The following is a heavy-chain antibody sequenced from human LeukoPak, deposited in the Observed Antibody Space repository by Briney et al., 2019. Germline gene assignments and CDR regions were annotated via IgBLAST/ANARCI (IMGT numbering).Heavy chain of an antibody. CDR1: RGSISSYY. Sequence: PSETLSLTCTVSRGSISSYYWSWIRQPPGKGLEWIGYIYYNGNTNYNPSLKSRVTMSVDTSKNQFSLKLSSVTAADTAVYYCARDRNPDALVVVTAPNAFDIWGQGTMVTVSS. J-gene: IGHJ3*02. CDR3: ARDRNPDALVVVTAPNAFDI. V-gene: IGHV4-59*01. CDR2: IYYNGNT. D-gene: IGHD2-21*02.